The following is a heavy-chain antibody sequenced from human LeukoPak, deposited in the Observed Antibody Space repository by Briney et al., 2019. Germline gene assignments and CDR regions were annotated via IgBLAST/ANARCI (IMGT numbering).Heavy chain of an antibody. J-gene: IGHJ3*02. D-gene: IGHD2-15*01. V-gene: IGHV4-34*01. Sequence: SETLSLTCAVYGGSFSGYYWSWIRQPPGKGLEWIGEINHSGSTNYNPSLKSRVTISVDTSKNQFSVKLTSVTAADTAVYYCAREGGGYCSGGNCYSGASDIWGQGTMVTVSS. CDR3: AREGGGYCSGGNCYSGASDI. CDR2: INHSGST. CDR1: GGSFSGYY.